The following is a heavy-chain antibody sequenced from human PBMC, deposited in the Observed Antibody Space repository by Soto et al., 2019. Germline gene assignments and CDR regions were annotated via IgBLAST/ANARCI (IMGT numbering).Heavy chain of an antibody. V-gene: IGHV2-70*11. Sequence: GSGPTLVNPTQTLTLTCTFSGFSLSTSGMCVSWIRQPPGKALEWLARIDWDDDKYYSTSLKTRLTISKDTSKNQVVLTMTNMDPVDTATYYCARIRTPFYADAFDIWGQGTMVTVSS. CDR3: ARIRTPFYADAFDI. D-gene: IGHD3-16*01. CDR2: IDWDDDK. CDR1: GFSLSTSGMC. J-gene: IGHJ3*02.